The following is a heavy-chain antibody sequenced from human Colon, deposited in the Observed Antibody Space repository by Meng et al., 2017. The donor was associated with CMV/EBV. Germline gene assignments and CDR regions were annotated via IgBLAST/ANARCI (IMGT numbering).Heavy chain of an antibody. Sequence: SCVVSGLPFGTYTMSWVRQAPGKGLEWVASINSYADNIGYADSVKGRFTISRDNAKNSLYLQMNSLGAEDTAVYFCVREVRRSWFDPWGQGTLVTVSS. D-gene: IGHD4-11*01. J-gene: IGHJ5*02. V-gene: IGHV3-21*06. CDR3: VREVRRSWFDP. CDR1: GLPFGTYT. CDR2: INSYADNI.